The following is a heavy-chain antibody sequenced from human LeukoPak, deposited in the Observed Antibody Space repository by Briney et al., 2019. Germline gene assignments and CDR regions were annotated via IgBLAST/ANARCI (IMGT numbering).Heavy chain of an antibody. D-gene: IGHD1-26*01. CDR1: GGSISSYY. CDR2: IYYSGST. J-gene: IGHJ4*02. CDR3: ARGPLSGSFYTFDY. V-gene: IGHV4-59*01. Sequence: SETLSLTCTVSGGSISSYYWSWLRQPPGKGLEWLGYIYYSGSTNYNPSLKSRVTISVDTSKNQFSLKLDSVTAADTAVYYCARGPLSGSFYTFDYWGQGTLVTVSS.